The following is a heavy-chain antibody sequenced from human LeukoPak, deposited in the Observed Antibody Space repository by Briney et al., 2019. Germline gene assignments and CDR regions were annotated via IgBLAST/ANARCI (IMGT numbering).Heavy chain of an antibody. CDR3: AKDEDGSYGYYFQH. CDR2: ISYDGSNK. J-gene: IGHJ1*01. D-gene: IGHD5-18*01. CDR1: GFTFSSYG. Sequence: PGGSLRLSCAASGFTFSSYGMHWVRQAPGKGLEWVAVISYDGSNKYYADSVKGRFTISRDNSKNTLYLQMNSLRAEDTAVYYCAKDEDGSYGYYFQHWGQGTLVTVSS. V-gene: IGHV3-30*18.